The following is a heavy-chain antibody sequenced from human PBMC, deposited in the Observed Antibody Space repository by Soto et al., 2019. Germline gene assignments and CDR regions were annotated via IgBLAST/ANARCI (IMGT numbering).Heavy chain of an antibody. CDR3: ARDDCSSTSCYDYGMDV. Sequence: SVKVTCEASGGTFSSYAISWVRQAPGQGLEWMGGIIPIFGTANYAQKFQGRVTITADESTSTAYMELSSLRSEDTAVYYCARDDCSSTSCYDYGMDVWGQGTTVTVSS. CDR2: IIPIFGTA. CDR1: GGTFSSYA. D-gene: IGHD2-2*01. V-gene: IGHV1-69*13. J-gene: IGHJ6*02.